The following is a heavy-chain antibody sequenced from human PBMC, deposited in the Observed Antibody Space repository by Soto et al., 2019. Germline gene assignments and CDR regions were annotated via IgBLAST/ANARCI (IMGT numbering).Heavy chain of an antibody. J-gene: IGHJ4*02. CDR2: VKSDGSER. CDR3: ARGGKMMFDF. CDR1: GFRFSGYW. D-gene: IGHD1-1*01. V-gene: IGHV3-7*04. Sequence: GGSLRLSCTVAGFRFSGYWMSWVRQAPGKGLEWVATVKSDGSERYSVDSVKGRFTISRDNAENFLYLQMNSLRVEDTAVYYCARGGKMMFDFWGQGTLVTVSS.